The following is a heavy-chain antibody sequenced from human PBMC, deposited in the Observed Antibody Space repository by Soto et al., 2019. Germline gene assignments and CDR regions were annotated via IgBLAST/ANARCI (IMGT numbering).Heavy chain of an antibody. Sequence: LRLSCTASGFTFGDFAMSWFRQAPGKGLEWVGFIRSKAYGGTTEYAASVKGRFTISRDDSKSIAYLQMNSLKTEDTAVYYCTRFCSNGVCYKYYFDYWGKGTPVTVSS. V-gene: IGHV3-49*03. J-gene: IGHJ4*02. CDR3: TRFCSNGVCYKYYFDY. CDR2: IRSKAYGGTT. CDR1: GFTFGDFA. D-gene: IGHD2-8*01.